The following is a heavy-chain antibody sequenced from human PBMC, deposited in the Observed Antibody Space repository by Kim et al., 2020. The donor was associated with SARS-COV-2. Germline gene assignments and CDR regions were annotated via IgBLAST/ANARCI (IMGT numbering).Heavy chain of an antibody. V-gene: IGHV3-7*03. CDR3: VKGGSDY. J-gene: IGHJ4*01. D-gene: IGHD5-12*01. CDR2: HDGSVK. Sequence: HDGSVKNYVDTLKERFTISRDNTKKSLYLQMNSRRVEDTAVYYCVKGGSDYWGQGTLVTVSS.